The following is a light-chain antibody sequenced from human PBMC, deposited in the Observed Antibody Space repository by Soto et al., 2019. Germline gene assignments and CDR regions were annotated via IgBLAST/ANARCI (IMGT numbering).Light chain of an antibody. CDR3: QQYYSTPPT. Sequence: DIVMTQSPDSLAVSLGERATINCKSSQSVLYSSNNKNYLAWYQQKPGQPPKLLIYWASTRESGVPDRFSGSGSGTDFTLTISSLPAEDVAVYYWQQYYSTPPTFGGGTKVEIK. CDR1: QSVLYSSNNKNY. CDR2: WAS. V-gene: IGKV4-1*01. J-gene: IGKJ4*01.